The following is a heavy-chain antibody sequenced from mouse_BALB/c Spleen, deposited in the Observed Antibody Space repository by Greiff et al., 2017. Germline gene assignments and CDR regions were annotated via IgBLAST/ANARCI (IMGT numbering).Heavy chain of an antibody. CDR3: ARDKGWAWFAY. V-gene: IGHV5-6-3*01. D-gene: IGHD1-3*01. Sequence: EVQGVESGGGLVQPGGSLKLSCAASGFTFSSYGMSWVRQTPDKRLELVATINSNGGSTYYPDSVKGRFTISRDNAKNTLYLQMSSLKSEDTAMYYCARDKGWAWFAYWGQGTLVTVSA. CDR2: INSNGGST. CDR1: GFTFSSYG. J-gene: IGHJ3*01.